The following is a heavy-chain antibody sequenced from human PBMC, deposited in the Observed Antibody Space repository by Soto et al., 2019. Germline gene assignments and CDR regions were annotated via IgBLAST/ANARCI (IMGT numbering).Heavy chain of an antibody. J-gene: IGHJ1*01. CDR1: GFTIRNYA. D-gene: IGHD5-12*01. CDR3: EGSWT. V-gene: IGHV3-23*02. Sequence: EVQVLESGGGLVQPGGSLRLSCAASGFTIRNYAMSWVRQAPGKALEWVAGISGTTDRTYYRDSVEGRFTIFKDTSKNTLYLEVNRLRAEDTALYRCEGSWTWGQGTLVTVSS. CDR2: ISGTTDRT.